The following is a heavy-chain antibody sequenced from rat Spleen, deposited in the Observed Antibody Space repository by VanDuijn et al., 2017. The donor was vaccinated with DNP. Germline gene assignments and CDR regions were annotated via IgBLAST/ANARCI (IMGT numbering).Heavy chain of an antibody. CDR3: ARHRAIAAIWDY. V-gene: IGHV5S13*01. J-gene: IGHJ2*01. CDR1: GFSFRNYG. Sequence: EVQLVESGGGLVQPGRSLKLSCTASGFSFRNYGMAWVRQAPSKGLEWVTYISPDGGVTYYGDSVKGRFTISRDNAKNTQYLRMDSLRSEDTATYYCARHRAIAAIWDYWGQGVMVTVSS. D-gene: IGHD1-2*01. CDR2: ISPDGGVT.